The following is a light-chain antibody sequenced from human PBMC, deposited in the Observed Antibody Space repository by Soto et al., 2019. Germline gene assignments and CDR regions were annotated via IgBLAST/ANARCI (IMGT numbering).Light chain of an antibody. CDR1: QSVSSSY. CDR2: GES. Sequence: ELVLTQSPGTLSLSPGESATLSCRASQSVSSSYLAWYQQKPGQAPRILIYGESSRATGIPDRFSGSGSGTDLTLTISRLEPEDFAVYYCQQYGSSPPTXGQGTKVDIK. J-gene: IGKJ1*01. V-gene: IGKV3-20*01. CDR3: QQYGSSPPT.